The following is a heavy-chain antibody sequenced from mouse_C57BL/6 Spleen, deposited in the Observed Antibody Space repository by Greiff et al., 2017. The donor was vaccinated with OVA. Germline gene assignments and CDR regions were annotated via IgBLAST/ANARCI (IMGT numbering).Heavy chain of an antibody. CDR1: GYTFTSYW. J-gene: IGHJ2*01. V-gene: IGHV1-52*01. D-gene: IGHD1-1*01. Sequence: QVQLQQPGAELVRPGSSVKLSCKASGYTFTSYWMHWVKQRPIQGLEWIGNIDPSDSEPHYNQKFKDKATLTVDKSSSTAYMQLSSLTSEDSAVYYCARSDYYGSSLYYFDYWGQGTTLTVSS. CDR2: IDPSDSEP. CDR3: ARSDYYGSSLYYFDY.